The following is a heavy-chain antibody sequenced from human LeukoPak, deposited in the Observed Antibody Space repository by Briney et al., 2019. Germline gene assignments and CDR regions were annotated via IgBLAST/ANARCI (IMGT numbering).Heavy chain of an antibody. CDR2: VSTSGGST. D-gene: IGHD4-17*01. Sequence: GGSLRLSCAASGFTFSSYAVTWVRQAPGKGLEWVSAVSTSGGSTYYADSVKGRFTVSRDNSKNTLFLQMNSLRAGDTAVYYCAKQGDFGDYYFDSWGQGTLVTVSS. J-gene: IGHJ4*02. CDR3: AKQGDFGDYYFDS. V-gene: IGHV3-23*01. CDR1: GFTFSSYA.